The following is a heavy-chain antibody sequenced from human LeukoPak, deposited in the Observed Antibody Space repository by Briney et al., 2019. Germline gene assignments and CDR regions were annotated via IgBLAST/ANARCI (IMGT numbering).Heavy chain of an antibody. CDR3: AREYSSGYPACFDY. Sequence: SVKVSCKASGGTFSSYAISWVRQAPGQGLEWMGGIIPIFGTANYAQKFQGRVTITADESTSTAYMELSSLRSDDTAVYYCAREYSSGYPACFDYWGQGTLVTVSS. J-gene: IGHJ4*02. CDR1: GGTFSSYA. V-gene: IGHV1-69*13. D-gene: IGHD6-19*01. CDR2: IIPIFGTA.